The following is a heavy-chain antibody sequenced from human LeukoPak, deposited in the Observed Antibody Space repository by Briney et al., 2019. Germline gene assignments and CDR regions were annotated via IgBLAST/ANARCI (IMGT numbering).Heavy chain of an antibody. D-gene: IGHD5-18*01. CDR1: GGSISSGGYY. CDR2: IYHSGST. V-gene: IGHV4-30-2*01. CDR3: ARHENSYGNFDY. J-gene: IGHJ4*02. Sequence: SETLSLTCTVSGGSISSGGYYWSWIRQPPGKGLEWIGYIYHSGSTYYNPSLKSRVTISVDRSKNQFSLKLSSVTAADTAVYYCARHENSYGNFDYWGQGTLVTVSS.